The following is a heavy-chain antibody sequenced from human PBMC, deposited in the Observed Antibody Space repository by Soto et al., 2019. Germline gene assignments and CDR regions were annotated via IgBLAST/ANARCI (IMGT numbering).Heavy chain of an antibody. CDR3: ARHYPIGNNWNYFDY. V-gene: IGHV4-59*08. J-gene: IGHJ4*02. CDR1: GGSISSYY. CDR2: ISYTGST. D-gene: IGHD1-1*01. Sequence: QVQLQESGPGLVKPSEPLSLTCSVSGGSISSYYWGWIRQPPGKGLELIGYISYTGSTDYSPSLKSRVTISVDTSKIQFSLKVRSVTAADTAIYFCARHYPIGNNWNYFDYWGRGTLVTVSS.